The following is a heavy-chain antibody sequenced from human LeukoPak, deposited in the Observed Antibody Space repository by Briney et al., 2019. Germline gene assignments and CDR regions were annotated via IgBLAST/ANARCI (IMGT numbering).Heavy chain of an antibody. V-gene: IGHV4-59*01. CDR3: AGSMVRGVITGLDY. CDR2: IYYSGST. J-gene: IGHJ4*02. CDR1: GFTFTNYV. D-gene: IGHD3-10*01. Sequence: GSLRLSCAASGFTFTNYVMNWIRQPPGKGLEWIGYIYYSGSTNYNPSLKSRVTISVDTSKNQFSLKLSSVTAADTAVYYCAGSMVRGVITGLDYWGQGTLVTVSS.